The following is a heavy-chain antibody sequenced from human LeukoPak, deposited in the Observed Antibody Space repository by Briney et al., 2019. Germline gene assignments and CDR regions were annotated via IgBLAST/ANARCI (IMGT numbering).Heavy chain of an antibody. CDR1: GFTFSSYG. V-gene: IGHV3-30*18. Sequence: PGGSLRLSCAASGFTFSSYGMHWVRQAPGKGLEWVAVISYDGSNKYYADSVKGRFTISRDNSKNTLYLQMNSLRAEDTAVYYCANEALRNNANLMMKNYYYYYYGMDVWGQGTTVTVSS. J-gene: IGHJ6*02. D-gene: IGHD1/OR15-1a*01. CDR3: ANEALRNNANLMMKNYYYYYYGMDV. CDR2: ISYDGSNK.